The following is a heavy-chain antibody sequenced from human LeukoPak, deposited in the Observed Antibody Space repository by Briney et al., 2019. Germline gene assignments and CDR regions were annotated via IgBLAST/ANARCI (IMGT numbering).Heavy chain of an antibody. CDR3: ARDLGLRLFDY. CDR1: GFTFSSYA. Sequence: SGGSLRLSCAASGFTFSSYAMSWVRQAPGKGLEWVAVISYDGSNKYYADSVKGRFTISRDNSKNTLYLQMNSLRAEDTAVYYCARDLGLRLFDYWGQGTLVTVSS. CDR2: ISYDGSNK. D-gene: IGHD1-7*01. V-gene: IGHV3-30-3*01. J-gene: IGHJ4*02.